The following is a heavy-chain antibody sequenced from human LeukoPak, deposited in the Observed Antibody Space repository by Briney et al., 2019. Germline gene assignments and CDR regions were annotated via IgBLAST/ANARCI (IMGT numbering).Heavy chain of an antibody. CDR2: ISWNGNNK. D-gene: IGHD3-9*01. V-gene: IGHV3-9*01. J-gene: IGHJ6*02. CDR1: GFSFDDPA. CDR3: ARDLMDYDVSTGLHHYYMDV. Sequence: PGRSLRLSCVASGFSFDDPAMHWVRQAPGKGLEWVSGISWNGNNKGYVDSVRGRFTISRDKAKNSLYLQMNSLRPEDTAVYYCARDLMDYDVSTGLHHYYMDVWGQGTTVTVSS.